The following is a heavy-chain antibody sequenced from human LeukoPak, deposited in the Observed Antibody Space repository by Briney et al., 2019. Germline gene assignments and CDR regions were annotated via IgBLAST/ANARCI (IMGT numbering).Heavy chain of an antibody. Sequence: GGSLRLSCAASGFTFSSYGMHWVRQAPGKGLEWVAVIWYDGSNKYYADSVKGRFTISRDNSKNTLYLQMNSLRAEDTAVYYCARGGYYYDSSGYYPLNFDYWGQGTLVTVSS. CDR3: ARGGYYYDSSGYYPLNFDY. V-gene: IGHV3-33*01. D-gene: IGHD3-22*01. CDR2: IWYDGSNK. CDR1: GFTFSSYG. J-gene: IGHJ4*02.